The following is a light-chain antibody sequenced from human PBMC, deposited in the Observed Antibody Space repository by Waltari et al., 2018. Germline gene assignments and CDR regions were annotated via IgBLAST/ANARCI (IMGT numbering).Light chain of an antibody. V-gene: IGLV1-44*01. CDR1: NSNIGSNT. CDR3: ATWDDRLTGVV. CDR2: SND. Sequence: QSVLTQPPSASGTPGQRVTISCSGSNSNIGSNTVNWYQKLPGTAPRLLIYSNDHRPSGVPDRFSGSKSGTSASLAISGLQSEDEADYYCATWDDRLTGVVFGGGTKVTVL. J-gene: IGLJ2*01.